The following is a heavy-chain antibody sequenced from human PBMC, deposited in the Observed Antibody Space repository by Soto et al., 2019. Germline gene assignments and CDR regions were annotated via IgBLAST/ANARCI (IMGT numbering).Heavy chain of an antibody. J-gene: IGHJ4*02. CDR1: GLPFSGYA. CDR3: VKHFDY. V-gene: IGHV3-64D*08. CDR2: ITSNGDSI. Sequence: GGSLRLSCSASGLPFSGYAMHWVRQAPGKGLEHVSAITSNGDSIYYADSVKGRFTISRDNSKNTLYLQMSSLRAEDTAVYYCVKHFDYWGQGTLVTVSS.